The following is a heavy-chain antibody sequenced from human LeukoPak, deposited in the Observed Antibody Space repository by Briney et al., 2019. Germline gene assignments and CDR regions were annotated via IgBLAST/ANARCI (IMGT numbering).Heavy chain of an antibody. V-gene: IGHV1-18*04. Sequence: ASVEVSCKASGYTFTSYGISWVRQAPGQGLEWMGSISPYTGNTEYAERLQDRVIMTTDTSTRTAYMELRSLRSDDTAVFYCARDQYDSVWGSYRPYFDYWGQGTLVTVSS. CDR3: ARDQYDSVWGSYRPYFDY. CDR1: GYTFTSYG. CDR2: ISPYTGNT. J-gene: IGHJ4*02. D-gene: IGHD3-16*02.